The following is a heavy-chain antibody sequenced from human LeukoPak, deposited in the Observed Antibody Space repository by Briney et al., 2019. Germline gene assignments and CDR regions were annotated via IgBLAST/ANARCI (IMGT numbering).Heavy chain of an antibody. CDR3: ARERSRSWPYYFDY. V-gene: IGHV3-21*01. CDR2: ISSSSSYI. Sequence: GGSLRLSCAASGFTFSSYSMNWVRQAPGKGLEWVSSISSSSSYIYYADSVKGRFTISRDNAKNSLYLQMNSLGAEDTAVYYCARERSRSWPYYFDYWGQGTLVTVSS. J-gene: IGHJ4*02. CDR1: GFTFSSYS. D-gene: IGHD6-13*01.